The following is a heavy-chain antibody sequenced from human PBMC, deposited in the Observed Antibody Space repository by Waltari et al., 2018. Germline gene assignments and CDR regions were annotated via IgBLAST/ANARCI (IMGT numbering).Heavy chain of an antibody. Sequence: EVQLVQSGAEVKTPGESLKISCKASRYLFTNYWIAWVRQMPGKGLEWMGIIYPGDSDTRYSPSFQGQATISADKSITTAYLQWSSLKASDTAIYYCARRAGGFDIWGQGTMVTVSS. CDR2: IYPGDSDT. J-gene: IGHJ3*02. CDR1: RYLFTNYW. V-gene: IGHV5-51*01. D-gene: IGHD2-15*01. CDR3: ARRAGGFDI.